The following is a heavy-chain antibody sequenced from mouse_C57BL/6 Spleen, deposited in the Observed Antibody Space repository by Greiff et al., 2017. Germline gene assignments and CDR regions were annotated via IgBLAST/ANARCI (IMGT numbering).Heavy chain of an antibody. J-gene: IGHJ2*01. CDR3: ARSYYGNYVTY. D-gene: IGHD2-1*01. CDR2: IDPSDSYT. CDR1: GYTFTSYW. Sequence: QVQLQQPGAELVRPGTSVKLSCKASGYTFTSYWMHWVKQRPGQGLEWIGVIDPSDSYTNYNQKFKGKATLTVDTSSSTAYMQLSSLTSEDSAVYYCARSYYGNYVTYWGQGTTLTVS. V-gene: IGHV1-59*01.